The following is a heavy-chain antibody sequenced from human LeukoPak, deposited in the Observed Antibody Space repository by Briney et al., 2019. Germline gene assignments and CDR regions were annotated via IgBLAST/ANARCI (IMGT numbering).Heavy chain of an antibody. D-gene: IGHD5-18*01. J-gene: IGHJ4*02. CDR1: GFTFSSSS. CDR2: ISSSSSTI. Sequence: GGPLRLSCAASGFTFSSSSMNWVRQAPGKGLEWLSYISSSSSTIYYADSVKGRFTISRDNAKNSLYLQMNSLRAEDTAVYYCARDQGGGYSYGWQSFDYWGQGTLVTVSS. V-gene: IGHV3-48*01. CDR3: ARDQGGGYSYGWQSFDY.